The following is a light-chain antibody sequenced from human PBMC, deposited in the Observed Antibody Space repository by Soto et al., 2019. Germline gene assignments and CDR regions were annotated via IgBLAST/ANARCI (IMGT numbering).Light chain of an antibody. CDR1: YIGSKS. J-gene: IGLJ7*01. Sequence: SYGLTQPASVSVAPGQTARITCGANYIGSKSGHWSQQRPGQAPVLVVYDNRDRPSGIPERFSGSNSGNTATLTISRVEAGDEADYYCQVWDDTEDRVLFGGGTQVTLL. CDR2: DNR. V-gene: IGLV3-21*02. CDR3: QVWDDTEDRVL.